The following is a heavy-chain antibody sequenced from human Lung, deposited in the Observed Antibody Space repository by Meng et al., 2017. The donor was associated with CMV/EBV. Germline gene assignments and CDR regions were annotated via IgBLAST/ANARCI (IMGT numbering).Heavy chain of an antibody. CDR2: ISSSSSYI. Sequence: GESLKISCAASGFTFSSYSMNWVRQAPGKGLEWVSSISSSSSYIYYADSVKGRFTISRDNAKNSLYLQMNSLRAEDTAVYYCARDAVRYCSSTSCYGPPKQQLVEYDYWGQGTLVTVSS. D-gene: IGHD2-2*01. J-gene: IGHJ4*02. CDR1: GFTFSSYS. V-gene: IGHV3-21*01. CDR3: ARDAVRYCSSTSCYGPPKQQLVEYDY.